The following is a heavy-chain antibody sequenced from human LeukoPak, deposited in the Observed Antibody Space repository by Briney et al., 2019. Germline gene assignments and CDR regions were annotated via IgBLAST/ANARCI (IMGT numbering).Heavy chain of an antibody. V-gene: IGHV3-23*01. D-gene: IGHD1-26*01. CDR1: GFTFSSYA. CDR2: ISGSGGST. CDR3: AKGGNSGSYSDI. Sequence: PWGSLRLSCAVSGFTFSSYARSWVRQAPGKGLEWVGSISGSGGSTYYADSVKGRFTISRDNSKNTLYLQMNSLRAEDTAVYYCAKGGNSGSYSDIWGQGTMVTVSS. J-gene: IGHJ3*02.